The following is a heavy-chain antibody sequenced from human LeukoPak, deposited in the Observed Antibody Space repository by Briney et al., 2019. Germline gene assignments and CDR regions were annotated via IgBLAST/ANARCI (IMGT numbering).Heavy chain of an antibody. Sequence: GGSLRLSCAASGFTFDDYAMHWVRQAPGKGLEWVSGISWNSGCIDYADSVKGRFTISRDNSKNTLYLQMNSLRAEDTAVYYCAKDQQSRWLLHRGGAFDYWGQGTLVTVSS. J-gene: IGHJ4*02. CDR1: GFTFDDYA. CDR2: ISWNSGCI. D-gene: IGHD3-3*01. CDR3: AKDQQSRWLLHRGGAFDY. V-gene: IGHV3-9*01.